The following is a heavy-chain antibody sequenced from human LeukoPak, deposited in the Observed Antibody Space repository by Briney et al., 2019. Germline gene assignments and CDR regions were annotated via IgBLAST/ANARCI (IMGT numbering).Heavy chain of an antibody. Sequence: ASVKVSCKASGYTFTSYGISWVRQAPGQGLEWMGWISAYNGNTNYAQKLQGRVTMTTDTSTSTAYMELRSLRSDDTAVYYCARVLRGDRYYYDSSGPSPHDAFDIWGQGTMVTVSS. V-gene: IGHV1-18*01. CDR2: ISAYNGNT. CDR3: ARVLRGDRYYYDSSGPSPHDAFDI. D-gene: IGHD3-22*01. CDR1: GYTFTSYG. J-gene: IGHJ3*02.